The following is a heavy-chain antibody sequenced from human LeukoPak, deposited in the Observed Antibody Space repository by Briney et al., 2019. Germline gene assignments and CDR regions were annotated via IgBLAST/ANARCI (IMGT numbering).Heavy chain of an antibody. CDR1: XXTFSXYW. J-gene: IGHJ4*02. CDR3: TRDFDFSSAI. Sequence: XXXSCXASXXTFSXYWMRWVRQAPGKGLVWVSRISPDGSTTGHADSVKGRFTTSRDNAKNTLFLQMNSLRAEDTAVYYCTRDFDFSSAIWGQGTLVTVSS. D-gene: IGHD3-3*01. CDR2: ISPDGSTT. V-gene: IGHV3-74*01.